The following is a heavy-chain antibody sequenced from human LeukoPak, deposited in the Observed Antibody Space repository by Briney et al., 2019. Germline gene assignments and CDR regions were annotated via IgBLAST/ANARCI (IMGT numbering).Heavy chain of an antibody. V-gene: IGHV4-59*01. CDR1: GGYISSYY. Sequence: PSETLSLTCTVSGGYISSYYWSWIRQPPGKGLEWIGYIYYSGSTNYNPSLKSRVTISVDTSKNQFSLKLSSVTAADTAVYYCAREYGDYGSGSADAFDIWGQGTMVTVSS. J-gene: IGHJ3*02. CDR2: IYYSGST. CDR3: AREYGDYGSGSADAFDI. D-gene: IGHD3-10*01.